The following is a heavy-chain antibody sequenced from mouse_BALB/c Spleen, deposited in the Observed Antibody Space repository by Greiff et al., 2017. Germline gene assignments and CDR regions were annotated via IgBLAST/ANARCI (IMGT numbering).Heavy chain of an antibody. CDR3: ARDGPFAY. Sequence: EVQVVESGGGLVQPGGSLRLSCATSGFTFTDYYMSWVRQPPGKALEWLGFIRNKANGYTTEYSASVKGRFTISRDNSQSILYLQMNTLRAEDSATYYCARDGPFAYGGQGTLVTVSA. CDR2: IRNKANGYTT. J-gene: IGHJ3*01. CDR1: GFTFTDYY. V-gene: IGHV7-3*02.